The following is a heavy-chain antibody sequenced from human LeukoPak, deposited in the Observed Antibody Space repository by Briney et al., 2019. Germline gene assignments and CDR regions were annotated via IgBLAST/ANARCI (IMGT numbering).Heavy chain of an antibody. J-gene: IGHJ1*01. CDR1: GYTFTGYY. CDR2: INPNSGGT. V-gene: IGHV1-2*02. Sequence: GASVKVSCTASGYTFTGYYMHWVRQAPGQGLEWMGWINPNSGGTNYAQKFQGRVTMTRDTSISTAYMELSRLRSDDTAVYYCATQARIVVVPAAIQLWGQGTLVTVSS. D-gene: IGHD2-2*01. CDR3: ATQARIVVVPAAIQL.